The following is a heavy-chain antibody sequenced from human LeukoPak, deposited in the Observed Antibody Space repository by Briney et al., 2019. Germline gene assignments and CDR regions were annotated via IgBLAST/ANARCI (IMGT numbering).Heavy chain of an antibody. CDR1: GGSISSSSYY. D-gene: IGHD5-24*01. CDR2: IYYSGST. V-gene: IGHV4-39*01. CDR3: ARGDGYNYFDY. J-gene: IGHJ4*02. Sequence: SETLSLTCAVSGGSISSSSYYWGWIRQPPGKGLEWIGSIYYSGSTYYNPSLKSRVTISVDTSKNQFSLKLSSVTAADTAVYYCARGDGYNYFDYWGQGTLVTVSS.